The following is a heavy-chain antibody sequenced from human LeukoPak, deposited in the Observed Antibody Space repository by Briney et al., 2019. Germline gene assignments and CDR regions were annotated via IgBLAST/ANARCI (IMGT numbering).Heavy chain of an antibody. CDR2: ISSSSSYI. J-gene: IGHJ5*02. CDR3: ARVLYGSGSYANWSDP. D-gene: IGHD3-10*01. Sequence: GGSLRLSCAASGFTFSSYSMNWVRQAPGKGLEWVSSISSSSSYIYYADSVKGRFTISRDNAKDSLYLQMNSLRAEDTAVYYCARVLYGSGSYANWSDPWGQGTLVTVSS. CDR1: GFTFSSYS. V-gene: IGHV3-21*01.